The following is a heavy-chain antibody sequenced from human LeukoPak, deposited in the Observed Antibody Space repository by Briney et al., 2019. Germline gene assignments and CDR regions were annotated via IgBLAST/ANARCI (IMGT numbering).Heavy chain of an antibody. D-gene: IGHD2-15*01. CDR2: IYWDDDK. Sequence: TLSLTCTVSGGSISTSSYYWGWIRQPPGKGLEWLALIYWDDDKRYSPSLKSRLTITKDTSKNQVVLTMTNMDPVDTATYYCAHRYCSGGSCYSADNWFDPWGQGTLVTVSS. J-gene: IGHJ5*02. CDR1: GGSISTSSYY. V-gene: IGHV2-5*02. CDR3: AHRYCSGGSCYSADNWFDP.